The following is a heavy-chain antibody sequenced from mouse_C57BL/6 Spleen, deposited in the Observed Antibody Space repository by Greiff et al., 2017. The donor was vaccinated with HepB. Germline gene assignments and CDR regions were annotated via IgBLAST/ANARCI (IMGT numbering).Heavy chain of an antibody. J-gene: IGHJ2*01. CDR2: FYPGDGDT. V-gene: IGHV1-82*01. CDR1: GYAFSSSW. CDR3: ARGFYFDY. Sequence: VQLQESGPELVKPGASVKISCKASGYAFSSSWMNWVKQRPGKGLEWIGRFYPGDGDTNYNGKFKGKATLTADKSSSTAYMQLSSLTSEDSAVYFCARGFYFDYWGQGTTLTVSS.